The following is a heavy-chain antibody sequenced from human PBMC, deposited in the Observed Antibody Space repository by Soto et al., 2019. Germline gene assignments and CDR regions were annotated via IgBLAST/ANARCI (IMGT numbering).Heavy chain of an antibody. V-gene: IGHV3-23*01. D-gene: IGHD6-6*01. CDR2: ISGSDDST. CDR3: AKRSRSSTFDY. J-gene: IGHJ4*02. CDR1: GFDFSVSA. Sequence: GGSLRLSCAASGFDFSVSAMHWVRQASGKGLEWVSVISGSDDSTYYADSVKGRFTISRDNSKNTLYLQMNSLRAEDTAVYYCAKRSRSSTFDYSGQGTLVTVSS.